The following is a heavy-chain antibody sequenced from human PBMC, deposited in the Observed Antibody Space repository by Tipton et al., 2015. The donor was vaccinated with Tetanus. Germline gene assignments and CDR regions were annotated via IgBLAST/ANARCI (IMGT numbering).Heavy chain of an antibody. D-gene: IGHD3-16*01. V-gene: IGHV3-21*01. Sequence: SLRLSCTVSGFIFSNYAMNWVRQAPGKGLEWVSSISSTGSYIYYADSVKGRFTISGDTSENSVYLQLNSLRAEDTAVYYCARDYTSYYAYYGMDVWGQGTTVTVSS. CDR3: ARDYTSYYAYYGMDV. CDR2: ISSTGSYI. J-gene: IGHJ6*02. CDR1: GFIFSNYA.